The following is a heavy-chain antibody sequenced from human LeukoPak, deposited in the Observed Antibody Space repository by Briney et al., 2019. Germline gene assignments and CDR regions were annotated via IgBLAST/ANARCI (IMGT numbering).Heavy chain of an antibody. D-gene: IGHD3-10*01. V-gene: IGHV3-21*01. CDR2: ISSSSSYI. Sequence: AGGSLRLSCAASGFTFSSYSMNWVRQAPGKGLEWVSSISSSSSYIYYADSVKGRFTISRGNAKNSLYLQMNSLRAEDTAVYYCARVYGSGWFDPWGQGTLVTVSS. CDR3: ARVYGSGWFDP. J-gene: IGHJ5*02. CDR1: GFTFSSYS.